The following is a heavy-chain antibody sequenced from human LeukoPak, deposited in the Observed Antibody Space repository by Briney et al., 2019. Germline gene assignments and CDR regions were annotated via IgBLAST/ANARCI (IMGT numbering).Heavy chain of an antibody. V-gene: IGHV5-51*01. D-gene: IGHD3-22*01. CDR2: IYPGDSDT. CDR1: GYSFTGYW. J-gene: IGHJ4*02. Sequence: GESLKISCKGSGYSFTGYWIGWVRQMPGKGLEWMGIIYPGDSDTRYSPSFQGQVTISADKSISTAYLQWSSLKASDTAMYYCARAVGAYDSSGHFDYWGQGTLVTVSS. CDR3: ARAVGAYDSSGHFDY.